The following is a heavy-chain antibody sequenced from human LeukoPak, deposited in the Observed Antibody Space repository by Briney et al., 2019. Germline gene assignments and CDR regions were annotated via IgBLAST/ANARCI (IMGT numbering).Heavy chain of an antibody. CDR1: GGSISSYY. V-gene: IGHV4-59*01. CDR3: ARVILYYYYMDV. Sequence: SETLSLTCTVSGGSISSYYWSWIRQPPGKGLEWIGYIYYSGSTNYNPSLKSRVTISVDTSKNQFSLKLSSVTAADTAVYYCARVILYYYYMDVWGKGTTVTVSS. CDR2: IYYSGST. J-gene: IGHJ6*03. D-gene: IGHD2-21*01.